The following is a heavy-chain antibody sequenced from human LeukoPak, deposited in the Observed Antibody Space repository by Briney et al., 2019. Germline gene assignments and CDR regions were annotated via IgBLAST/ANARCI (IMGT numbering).Heavy chain of an antibody. D-gene: IGHD6-19*01. CDR2: VSGSGLST. Sequence: GGSLRLSCAASGFTFSNYAMSWVRQAPGKGLEWVSTVSGSGLSTYSADSVKGRFTISRDNSKNTLSLQMNSLRAEDTAVYYCAKDRISVAAPYNWFDPWGQGTLVTVPS. CDR3: AKDRISVAAPYNWFDP. V-gene: IGHV3-23*01. J-gene: IGHJ5*02. CDR1: GFTFSNYA.